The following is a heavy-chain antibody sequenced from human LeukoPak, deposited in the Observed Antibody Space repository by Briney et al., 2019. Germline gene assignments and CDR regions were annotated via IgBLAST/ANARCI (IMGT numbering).Heavy chain of an antibody. CDR2: INPSGGST. CDR3: ARGSGLTIFGVVITHGDYFDY. CDR1: GYTFTSYY. Sequence: ASVKVSCKASGYTFTSYYMHWVRQAPGQGLEWMGIINPSGGSTSYAQKFQGRVTMTRDTSTSAVYMELSSLRSEDTAVYYCARGSGLTIFGVVITHGDYFDYWGQGTLVTVSS. V-gene: IGHV1-46*01. J-gene: IGHJ4*02. D-gene: IGHD3-3*01.